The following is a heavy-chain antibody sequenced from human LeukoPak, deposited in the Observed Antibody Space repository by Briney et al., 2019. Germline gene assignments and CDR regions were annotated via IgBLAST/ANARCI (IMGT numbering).Heavy chain of an antibody. V-gene: IGHV3-43D*03. J-gene: IGHJ4*02. CDR3: AKADDYYDSSGLFDY. CDR1: GFTFDDYA. CDR2: ISWDGGST. Sequence: GGSLRLSCAASGFTFDDYAMHWVRQASGKGLEWVSLISWDGGSTYYADSVKGRFTISRDNSKNSLYLQMNSLRAEDTALYYCAKADDYYDSSGLFDYWGQGTLVTVSS. D-gene: IGHD3-22*01.